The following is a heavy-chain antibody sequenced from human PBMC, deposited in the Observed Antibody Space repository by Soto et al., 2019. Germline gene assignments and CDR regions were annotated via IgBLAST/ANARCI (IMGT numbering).Heavy chain of an antibody. Sequence: QVQLVESGGGVVQPGGSLRLSCAASASIFKGHGMHWVRQAPGKGLEWVAIIRYDGSDEHYGDSVEGRFTISRDNSRNMLYLQMNRLRAEDTAVYYCERDGVGDTTIFGFLDYWGQGTLVTVST. V-gene: IGHV3-33*08. J-gene: IGHJ4*02. CDR1: ASIFKGHG. CDR2: IRYDGSDE. D-gene: IGHD1-26*01. CDR3: ERDGVGDTTIFGFLDY.